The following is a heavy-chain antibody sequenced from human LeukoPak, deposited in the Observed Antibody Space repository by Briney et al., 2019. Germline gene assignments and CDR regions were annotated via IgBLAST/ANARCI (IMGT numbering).Heavy chain of an antibody. V-gene: IGHV1-2*02. CDR1: GYTFTGYY. D-gene: IGHD5-18*01. J-gene: IGHJ4*02. CDR2: INPNSGGT. Sequence: ASVEVSCKASGYTFTGYYMHWVRQAPGQGLEWMGWINPNSGGTNYAQKFQGRVTMTRDTSISTAYMELSRLRSDDTAVYYCARDFVDTAMVTAVDYWGQGTLVTVSS. CDR3: ARDFVDTAMVTAVDY.